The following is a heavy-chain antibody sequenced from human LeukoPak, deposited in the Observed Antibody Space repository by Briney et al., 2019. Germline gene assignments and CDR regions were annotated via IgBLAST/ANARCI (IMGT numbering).Heavy chain of an antibody. CDR3: ARRNQWELLDYYYYGMDV. D-gene: IGHD1-26*01. V-gene: IGHV3-33*01. J-gene: IGHJ6*02. Sequence: GGSLRLSCAASGFTFRSYGMHWVRQAPGKGLEWVAVIWYDGSNKYYADSVKGRFTISRDNSKNTLYLQMNSLRAEDTAVYYCARRNQWELLDYYYYGMDVWGQGTTVTVSS. CDR2: IWYDGSNK. CDR1: GFTFRSYG.